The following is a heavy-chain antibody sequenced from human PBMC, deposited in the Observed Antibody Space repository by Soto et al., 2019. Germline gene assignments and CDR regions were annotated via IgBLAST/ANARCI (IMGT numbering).Heavy chain of an antibody. J-gene: IGHJ6*01. CDR1: GYTFTGYY. D-gene: IGHD3-3*01. V-gene: IGHV1-2*02. Sequence: ASVKVSCKASGYTFTGYYMHWVLQAPGQGLEWMGWINPNSGGTNYAQKFQGGVTMTRDTSISTASMELSRLRSDDTAVYFCARDLYYDFGSGYSTIGSYGMDVWGQGTTVTVSS. CDR2: INPNSGGT. CDR3: ARDLYYDFGSGYSTIGSYGMDV.